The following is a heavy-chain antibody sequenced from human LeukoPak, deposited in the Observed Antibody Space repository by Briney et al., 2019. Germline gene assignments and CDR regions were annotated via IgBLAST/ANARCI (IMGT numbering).Heavy chain of an antibody. Sequence: SETLSLTCTVSGGSISSYYWGWIRQPAGKGLEWIGRVYPSGSTNYNPSLKSRVAMSVDTSKSQFSLNLSSVTAADTAVYYCAREEGITAARSFDYWGQGTLVTVSS. D-gene: IGHD6-13*01. J-gene: IGHJ4*02. CDR2: VYPSGST. V-gene: IGHV4-4*07. CDR1: GGSISSYY. CDR3: AREEGITAARSFDY.